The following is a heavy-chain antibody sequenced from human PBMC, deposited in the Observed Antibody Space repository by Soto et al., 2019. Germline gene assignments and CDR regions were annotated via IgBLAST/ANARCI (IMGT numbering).Heavy chain of an antibody. CDR1: GGSISSRGYY. V-gene: IGHV4-39*01. J-gene: IGHJ5*02. Sequence: QLQLQESGPGLVKPSETLSLTCTVSGGSISSRGYYWGWIRQPPGKGLEWIGTIYYSGSTYYNPSXKSRGTIYVDTSKHQFSLKLSSVTAADTAVYYCATSNWFDPWGQGTLVTVSA. CDR3: ATSNWFDP. CDR2: IYYSGST.